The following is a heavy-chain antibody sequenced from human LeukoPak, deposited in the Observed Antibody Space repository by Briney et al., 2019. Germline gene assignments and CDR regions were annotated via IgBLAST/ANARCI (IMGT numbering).Heavy chain of an antibody. Sequence: GESLKISCKGSGYSFTSYWIAWVRQMPGKSLEWRGIIYPGDSDTRYSPSFQGQVTISADKSISTAYLQWSSLKASDTAMYYCARQNYYDSSGYSGHGAFDIWGQGTMVTVSS. CDR2: IYPGDSDT. CDR1: GYSFTSYW. V-gene: IGHV5-51*01. J-gene: IGHJ3*02. D-gene: IGHD3-22*01. CDR3: ARQNYYDSSGYSGHGAFDI.